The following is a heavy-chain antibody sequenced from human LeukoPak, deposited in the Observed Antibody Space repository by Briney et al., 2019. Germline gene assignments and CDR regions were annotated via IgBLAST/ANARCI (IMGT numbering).Heavy chain of an antibody. D-gene: IGHD2-2*02. CDR3: ARAGYCSSTSCYTNFDY. Sequence: KPSETLSLTCTVSGGSISSSSYYWGWIRQPPGKGLEWIGSIYYSGSTYYNPPLKSRVTISVDTSKNQFSLKLSSVTAADTAVYYCARAGYCSSTSCYTNFDYWGQGTLVTVSS. CDR1: GGSISSSSYY. CDR2: IYYSGST. V-gene: IGHV4-39*07. J-gene: IGHJ4*02.